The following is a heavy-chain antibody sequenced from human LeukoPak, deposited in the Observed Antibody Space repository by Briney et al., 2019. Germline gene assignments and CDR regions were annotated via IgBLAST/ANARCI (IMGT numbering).Heavy chain of an antibody. V-gene: IGHV4-34*01. CDR1: GGAISGYY. CDR2: INHSGST. Sequence: SDTLSLTCTVSGGAISGYYWSWIRQPPGKGLEWIGEINHSGSTNYNPSLKSRVTISVDMSKNQFSLKLSSVTAADTAVYYCARGRRGYSSSWYDYWGQGTLVTVSS. CDR3: ARGRRGYSSSWYDY. D-gene: IGHD6-13*01. J-gene: IGHJ4*02.